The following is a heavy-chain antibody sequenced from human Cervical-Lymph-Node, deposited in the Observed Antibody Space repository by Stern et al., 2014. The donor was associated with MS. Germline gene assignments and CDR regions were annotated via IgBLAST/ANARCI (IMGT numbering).Heavy chain of an antibody. CDR1: GGSISSGSYY. V-gene: IGHV4-61*02. J-gene: IGHJ6*02. CDR3: ARDCRLRYFDNYGMDV. D-gene: IGHD3-9*01. CDR2: IYTSGST. Sequence: QLQLQESGPGLVKPSQTLSLTCTVSGGSISSGSYYWSWIRQPAGKGLEXIGRIYTSGSTNYNPSLKSRVTISVDTSKKQFSLKLSSVTAADTAVYYCARDCRLRYFDNYGMDVWGQGTTVTVSS.